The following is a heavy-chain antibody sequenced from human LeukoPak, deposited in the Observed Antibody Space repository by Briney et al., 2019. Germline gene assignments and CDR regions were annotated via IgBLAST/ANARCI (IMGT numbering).Heavy chain of an antibody. D-gene: IGHD6-13*01. CDR2: INHSGST. CDR1: GGSFSGYY. V-gene: IGHV4-34*01. J-gene: IGHJ4*02. CDR3: ASGMSSWYPTLFVY. Sequence: SETLSLTCAVYGGSFSGYYWSWIRQPPGKGLEWIGEINHSGSTNYNPSLKSRVTISVDTSKNQFSLKLSSVTAADTAMYYCASGMSSWYPTLFVYWGQGTLVTVSS.